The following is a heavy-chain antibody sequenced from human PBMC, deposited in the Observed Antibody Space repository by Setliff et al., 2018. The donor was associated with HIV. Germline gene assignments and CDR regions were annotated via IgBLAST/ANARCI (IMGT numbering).Heavy chain of an antibody. V-gene: IGHV7-4-1*02. CDR2: INTATGSP. CDR3: ARDGADYNFRSGTHPFDI. Sequence: GASVKVSCKASGYTFNTYPINWVRQAPGQGLELMGWINTATGSPRFAQGFRGRFGFSLDASVTTTYLHINNLEAADSAIYYCARDGADYNFRSGTHPFDIWGQGTLVTVSS. CDR1: GYTFNTYP. D-gene: IGHD3-3*01. J-gene: IGHJ4*02.